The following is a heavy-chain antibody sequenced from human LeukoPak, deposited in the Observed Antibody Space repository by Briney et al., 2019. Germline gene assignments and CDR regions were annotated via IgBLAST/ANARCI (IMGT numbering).Heavy chain of an antibody. V-gene: IGHV1-2*02. CDR2: INPNSGVT. Sequence: GASVKVSCKASGYTFTGYFIHWVRQAPGQGLEWMGWINPNSGVTSYLQSFQGRVTMTRDTSISTAYMDLSRLRSDDTAVYYCARGRPGDYFDYWGQGTLVTVSS. D-gene: IGHD6-25*01. J-gene: IGHJ4*02. CDR1: GYTFTGYF. CDR3: ARGRPGDYFDY.